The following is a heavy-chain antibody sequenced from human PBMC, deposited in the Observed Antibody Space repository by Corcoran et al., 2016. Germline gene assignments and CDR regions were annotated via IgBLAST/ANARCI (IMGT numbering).Heavy chain of an antibody. D-gene: IGHD6-13*01. CDR1: GYTFTSYY. Sequence: QVQLVQSGAEVKKPGASVKVSCKASGYTFTSYYMHWVRQAPGQGLEWMGIINPSGGSTSYAQKFQGRVTMTRDTSTSTVYMELSSLRSEDTAVYYWARDRYVAAAGTRYYYGMDVWGQGTTVTVSS. V-gene: IGHV1-46*01. CDR3: ARDRYVAAAGTRYYYGMDV. J-gene: IGHJ6*02. CDR2: INPSGGST.